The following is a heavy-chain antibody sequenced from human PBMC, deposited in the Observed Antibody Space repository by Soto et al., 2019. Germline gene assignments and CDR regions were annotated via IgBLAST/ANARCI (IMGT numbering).Heavy chain of an antibody. D-gene: IGHD3-3*01. Sequence: QLQLQESGPGLVKPSETLSLTCTVSGGSISSSSYYWGWIRQPPGKGLEWIGSIYYSGSTYYNPSRKSRVTISVDTSKNQFSLKLSSVTAADTAVYYCASGDYDFWSGYRIDYWGQGTLVTVSS. CDR2: IYYSGST. V-gene: IGHV4-39*01. CDR1: GGSISSSSYY. CDR3: ASGDYDFWSGYRIDY. J-gene: IGHJ4*02.